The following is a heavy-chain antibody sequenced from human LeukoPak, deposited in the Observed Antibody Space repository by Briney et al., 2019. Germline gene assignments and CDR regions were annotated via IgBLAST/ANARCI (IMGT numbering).Heavy chain of an antibody. Sequence: SETLSLTCNVSGGSISSGDKYWSWLRQPPGKGLEWIGYIYFSGSTYYNPSLNPRLTISVDTSENQFSLHLTSVTAADTAVYFCARVTRWAGLDFWGQGTLVTVSS. J-gene: IGHJ4*02. CDR1: GGSISSGDKY. D-gene: IGHD2-21*02. V-gene: IGHV4-30-4*01. CDR3: ARVTRWAGLDF. CDR2: IYFSGST.